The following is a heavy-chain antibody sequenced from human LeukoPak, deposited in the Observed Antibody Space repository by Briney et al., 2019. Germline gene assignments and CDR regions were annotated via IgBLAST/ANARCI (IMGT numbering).Heavy chain of an antibody. CDR1: GFTFSSYG. CDR3: ARGLNRYEAD. J-gene: IGHJ4*02. V-gene: IGHV3-48*01. Sequence: GGSLRLSCAASGFTFSSYGINWVRQAPGKGLGWVSYISSSSISIYYADSVKGRFTISRDNAKNSLYLQMNSLRVEDTAVYYCARGLNRYEADWGQGTLVTVSS. CDR2: ISSSSISI. D-gene: IGHD1-1*01.